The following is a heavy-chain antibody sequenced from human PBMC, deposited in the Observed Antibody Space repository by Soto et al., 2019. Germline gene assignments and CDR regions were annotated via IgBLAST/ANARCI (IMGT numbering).Heavy chain of an antibody. CDR1: GFTFSSYA. CDR2: ISGSGGST. V-gene: IGHV3-23*01. J-gene: IGHJ6*02. CDR3: AKVSGNVWGSYRSPFYGMDV. Sequence: GGSLRLSCAASGFTFSSYAMSWVRQAPGKGLEWVSAISGSGGSTYYADSVKGRFTISRDNSKNTLYLQMNSLRAEDTAVYYCAKVSGNVWGSYRSPFYGMDVWGQGTTVTVSS. D-gene: IGHD3-16*02.